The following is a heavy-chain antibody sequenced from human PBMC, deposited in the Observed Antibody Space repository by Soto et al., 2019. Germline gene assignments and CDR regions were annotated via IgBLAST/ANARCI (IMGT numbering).Heavy chain of an antibody. V-gene: IGHV3-23*01. J-gene: IGHJ5*02. Sequence: GGSLRLSCAASGFTFSSYAMSWVRQAPGKGLEWVSAISGRGGSPYYADSVKGRFTISRDNSKNTLYLQMNSLRAEDTAVYYCAKFSSSWPNWFDPWGQGTLVTVSS. CDR2: ISGRGGSP. D-gene: IGHD6-13*01. CDR1: GFTFSSYA. CDR3: AKFSSSWPNWFDP.